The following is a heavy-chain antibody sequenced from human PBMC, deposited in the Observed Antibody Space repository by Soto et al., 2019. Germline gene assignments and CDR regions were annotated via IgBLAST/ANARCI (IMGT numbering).Heavy chain of an antibody. V-gene: IGHV3-23*01. CDR3: AKGGQSYDY. D-gene: IGHD3-10*01. J-gene: IGHJ4*02. CDR1: GFTFSTYA. CDR2: ISTSVGST. Sequence: GGSLRLSCAASGFTFSTYAMSWVRQAPGKGLEWVSAISTSVGSTYYRGSVKGRFTISRDNSKNTLYLQMNSLRAEDTAVYYSAKGGQSYDYWGQGTLVTVSS.